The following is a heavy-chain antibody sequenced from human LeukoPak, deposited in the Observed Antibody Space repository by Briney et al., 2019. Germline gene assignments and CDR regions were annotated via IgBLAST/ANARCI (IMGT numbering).Heavy chain of an antibody. CDR3: ARESDRYCSSTSCPNWYDP. V-gene: IGHV4-39*07. CDR1: GGSISSSSYY. Sequence: SETLSPTCTVSGGSISSSSYYWGWIRQPPGKGLEWIGSIYCSGSTYYNPSLKSRATISVDTSKNQFSLKLSSVTAADTAVYYCARESDRYCSSTSCPNWYDPWGQGTLVTVSS. CDR2: IYCSGST. J-gene: IGHJ5*02. D-gene: IGHD2-2*01.